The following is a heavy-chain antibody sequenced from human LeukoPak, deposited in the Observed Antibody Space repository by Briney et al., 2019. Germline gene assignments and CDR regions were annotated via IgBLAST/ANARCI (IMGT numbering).Heavy chain of an antibody. V-gene: IGHV3-30-3*01. Sequence: GGSLRLSCAASGFTFSSYAMHWVRQAPGKGPEWVAVISYDGSNKYYADSVKGRFTISRDNSKNTLYLQMNSLRAEDTAVYYCARDWSGIPGYWGQGTLVTVSS. CDR1: GFTFSSYA. CDR2: ISYDGSNK. J-gene: IGHJ4*02. D-gene: IGHD3-10*01. CDR3: ARDWSGIPGY.